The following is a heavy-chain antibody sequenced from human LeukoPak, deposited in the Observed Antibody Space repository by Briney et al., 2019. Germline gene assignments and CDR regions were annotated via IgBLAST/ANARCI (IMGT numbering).Heavy chain of an antibody. D-gene: IGHD3-3*01. CDR3: ARAYDFWSGFNWFDP. J-gene: IGHJ5*02. Sequence: SQTLSLTCTVSGGSISSGDYYWGWIRQPPGKGLEWIGYIYYSGSTYYNPSLKSRVTISVDTSKNQFSLKLSSVTAADTAVYYCARAYDFWSGFNWFDPWGQGTLVTVSS. CDR2: IYYSGST. CDR1: GGSISSGDYY. V-gene: IGHV4-30-4*08.